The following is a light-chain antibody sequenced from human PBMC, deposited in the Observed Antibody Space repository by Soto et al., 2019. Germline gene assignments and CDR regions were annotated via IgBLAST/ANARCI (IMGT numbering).Light chain of an antibody. V-gene: IGLV2-14*03. CDR2: DVS. CDR1: ISDVGGYNL. CDR3: SSFTGSNYV. J-gene: IGLJ1*01. Sequence: QSALTQPASVSGSPGQSITISCTGTISDVGGYNLVSWYQQYPGKAPKLMICDVSNRPSGVSNRFSGSKSGNTASLTISGLQAEDEADYYCSSFTGSNYVFGTGTKVTVL.